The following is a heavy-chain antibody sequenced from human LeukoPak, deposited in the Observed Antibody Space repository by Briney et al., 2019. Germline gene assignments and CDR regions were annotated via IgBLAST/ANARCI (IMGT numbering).Heavy chain of an antibody. Sequence: GGSLRLSCAASGLTFSSYAMSWVRQAPGKGLEWVADISDSGGSTFYADSVKGRFTISRDNSKNTLYLQMNSLRAEDTAVYYCAKRASGSGTSLYYFDYWGQGTLVTVSS. V-gene: IGHV3-23*01. CDR1: GLTFSSYA. CDR2: ISDSGGST. J-gene: IGHJ4*02. D-gene: IGHD3-10*01. CDR3: AKRASGSGTSLYYFDY.